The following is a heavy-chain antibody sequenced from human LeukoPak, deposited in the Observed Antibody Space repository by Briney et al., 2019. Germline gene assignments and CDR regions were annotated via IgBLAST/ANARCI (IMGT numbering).Heavy chain of an antibody. CDR1: GFTFSSYS. J-gene: IGHJ4*02. CDR3: AKDRTSGSYPDY. D-gene: IGHD1-26*01. V-gene: IGHV3-21*04. CDR2: ISSSSSYI. Sequence: PGGSLRLSCAASGFTFSSYSMNWVRQAPGKGLEWVSSISSSSSYIYYADSVKGRFTISRDNAKNSLYLQMNSLRAEDTAVYYCAKDRTSGSYPDYWGQGTLVTVSS.